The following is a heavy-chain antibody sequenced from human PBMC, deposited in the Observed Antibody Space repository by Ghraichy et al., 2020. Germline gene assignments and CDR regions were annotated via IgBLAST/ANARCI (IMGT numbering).Heavy chain of an antibody. Sequence: SETLSLTCTVSGGSISSTIYYWSWIRQPPGKGLEWIGSVYYTGSTHYNPSPKSRVTISADTSKKQFSRKLSPVTAADPAVYYCARDLSRYDFWSGYYRADYYYYGMDVWGQGTTVTVSS. CDR1: GGSISSTIYY. J-gene: IGHJ6*02. V-gene: IGHV4-39*07. CDR2: VYYTGST. CDR3: ARDLSRYDFWSGYYRADYYYYGMDV. D-gene: IGHD3-3*01.